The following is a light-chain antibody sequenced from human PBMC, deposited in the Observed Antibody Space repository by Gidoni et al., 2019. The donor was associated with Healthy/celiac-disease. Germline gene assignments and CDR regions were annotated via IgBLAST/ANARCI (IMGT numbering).Light chain of an antibody. V-gene: IGKV1-27*01. CDR2: AAS. CDR1: QGISNY. CDR3: QKYNSAPQT. J-gene: IGKJ1*01. Sequence: DIQMTQSPSSLSASVGDRVTITCRASQGISNYLAWYQQKPGKVPKLLFYAASTLQSGVPSRFSGSGSGTYFTLPLRSLQPEDVATYYCQKYNSAPQTFGQXTKVEIK.